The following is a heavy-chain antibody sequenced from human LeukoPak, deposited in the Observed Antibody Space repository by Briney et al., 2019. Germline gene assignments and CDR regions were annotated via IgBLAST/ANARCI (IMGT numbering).Heavy chain of an antibody. CDR3: AKGRKWNRNAFDI. Sequence: GGSLRLSCAASGFTFSSYAMSWVRQAPGKGLEWVSAISGSGGSTYYADSVKGRFTISRDNSKNTLFLQMNSLRAEDTAVYYCAKGRKWNRNAFDIWGPGTMLTVSS. CDR1: GFTFSSYA. J-gene: IGHJ3*02. D-gene: IGHD1-14*01. V-gene: IGHV3-23*01. CDR2: ISGSGGST.